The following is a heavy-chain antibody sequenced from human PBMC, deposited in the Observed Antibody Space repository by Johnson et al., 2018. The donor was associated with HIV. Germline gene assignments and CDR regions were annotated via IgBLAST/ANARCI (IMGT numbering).Heavy chain of an antibody. J-gene: IGHJ3*02. CDR2: ISYDGNNK. CDR3: AKVGATVITPRGEAFDI. CDR1: GFTFSSYG. Sequence: QVQLVESGGDLIKPGGSLRLSCVASGFTFSSYGMHWVRQAPGTGLEWVAVISYDGNNKYYADSVKGRATISRDNSKTTLYLQMNSLRAEDTAVYYCAKVGATVITPRGEAFDIWGQGTMVTVSS. V-gene: IGHV3-30*18. D-gene: IGHD4-23*01.